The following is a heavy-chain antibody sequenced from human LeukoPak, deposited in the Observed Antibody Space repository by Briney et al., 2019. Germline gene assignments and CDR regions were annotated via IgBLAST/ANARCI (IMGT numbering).Heavy chain of an antibody. CDR3: ASRPVARGNYYLLYGLDV. Sequence: ASVKVSCKASGGTFSSYAISWVRQAPGQGLEWMGRIIPILGIANHAQKFQGRVTITADKSTSTAYMELSSLRSEDTAVYYCASRPVARGNYYLLYGLDVWGQGTTVTVSS. V-gene: IGHV1-69*04. CDR2: IIPILGIA. CDR1: GGTFSSYA. D-gene: IGHD1-26*01. J-gene: IGHJ6*02.